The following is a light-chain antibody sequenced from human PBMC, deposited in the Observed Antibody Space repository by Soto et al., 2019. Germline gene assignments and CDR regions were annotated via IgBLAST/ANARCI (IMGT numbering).Light chain of an antibody. CDR3: NSYTNNNTFV. Sequence: QSALTQPASVSGSPGQSITISCTGTSSDVGGYNYVSWFQQHPGKAPKLMIYEVSNRPSGVSNRFSGSRSGNTASLTISGLQSEDDAEYYCNSYTNNNTFVFGTGTKVTVL. V-gene: IGLV2-14*01. CDR1: SSDVGGYNY. CDR2: EVS. J-gene: IGLJ1*01.